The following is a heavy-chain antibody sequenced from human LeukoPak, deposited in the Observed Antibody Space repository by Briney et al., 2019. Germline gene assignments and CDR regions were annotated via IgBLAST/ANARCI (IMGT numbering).Heavy chain of an antibody. CDR3: AREPSRYCSSTSCYTSDRGMDV. D-gene: IGHD2-2*02. V-gene: IGHV1-69*02. Sequence: GASVKVSCKASGGTFSGYTISWVRQAPGQGLEWMGRIIPILGIANYAQKFQGRVTITADKSTSTAYMELSSLRSEDTAVYYCAREPSRYCSSTSCYTSDRGMDVWGQGTTVTVSS. J-gene: IGHJ6*02. CDR2: IIPILGIA. CDR1: GGTFSGYT.